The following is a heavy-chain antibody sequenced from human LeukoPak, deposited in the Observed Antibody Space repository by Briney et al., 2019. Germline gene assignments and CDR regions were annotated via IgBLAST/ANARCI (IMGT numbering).Heavy chain of an antibody. CDR3: ARGKPRKDFDY. J-gene: IGHJ4*02. V-gene: IGHV4-34*01. CDR1: GGSFSGYY. CDR2: INHSGST. Sequence: SETLSLTCAVYGGSFSGYYWSWIRQAPGKGLEWIGEINHSGSTNYNPSLKSRVTISVDTSKNQFSLKLSSVTAADTAVYYCARGKPRKDFDYWGQGTLVTVSS.